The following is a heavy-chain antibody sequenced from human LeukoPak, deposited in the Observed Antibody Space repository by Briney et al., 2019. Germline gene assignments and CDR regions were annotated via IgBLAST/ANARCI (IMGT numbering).Heavy chain of an antibody. Sequence: RSSETLSLTCTVSGGSISSYYWSWIRQPPGKGLEWIGYIYYSGSTNYNPSLKSRVTTSVDTSKNQFSLKLSSVTAADTAVYYCARSSGWYWGFDPWGQGTLVTVSS. J-gene: IGHJ5*02. D-gene: IGHD6-19*01. CDR1: GGSISSYY. CDR3: ARSSGWYWGFDP. V-gene: IGHV4-59*01. CDR2: IYYSGST.